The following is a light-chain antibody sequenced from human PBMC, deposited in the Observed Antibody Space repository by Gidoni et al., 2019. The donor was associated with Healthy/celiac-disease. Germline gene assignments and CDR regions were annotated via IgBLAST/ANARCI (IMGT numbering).Light chain of an antibody. CDR3: QVWDSSSDHLYV. Sequence: SYVLTQPPSVSVAPGKTARITCGRNNIGSKSVHWYQQKPGQAPVLVIYDDSDRPSGIPERFSGSNSGNTATLTISRVEAGDEADYYCQVWDSSSDHLYVFGTGTKVTVL. CDR1: NIGSKS. J-gene: IGLJ1*01. V-gene: IGLV3-21*04. CDR2: DDS.